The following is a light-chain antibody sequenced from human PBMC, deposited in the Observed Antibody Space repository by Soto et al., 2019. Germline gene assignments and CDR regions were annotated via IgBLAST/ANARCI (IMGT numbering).Light chain of an antibody. CDR1: QSVGNN. CDR3: QQYGDWPPT. J-gene: IGKJ4*01. Sequence: EIVVTQSPATLSVSPGERATLSCRASQSVGNNFAWYQQKPGQAPRLLIFATSTRATGVPARFSGSGSGTEFTPPISSLPAEGFAVYYCQQYGDWPPTFGGGAKVEIE. CDR2: ATS. V-gene: IGKV3-15*01.